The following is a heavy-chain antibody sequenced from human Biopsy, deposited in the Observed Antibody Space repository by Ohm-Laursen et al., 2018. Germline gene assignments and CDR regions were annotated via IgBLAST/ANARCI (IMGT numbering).Heavy chain of an antibody. CDR1: GVSISSYF. D-gene: IGHD3-22*01. J-gene: IGHJ4*02. CDR3: AAYYYDSSGYFYAFHY. CDR2: VSYSGNT. V-gene: IGHV4-59*08. Sequence: SETLSLTCPVSGVSISSYFWSWIRQPLGKGLEWIGYVSYSGNTKYNPSLKSRVIISADTSTNQFSLKLSSVTAADTAMYYCAAYYYDSSGYFYAFHYWGQGTLVTVSS.